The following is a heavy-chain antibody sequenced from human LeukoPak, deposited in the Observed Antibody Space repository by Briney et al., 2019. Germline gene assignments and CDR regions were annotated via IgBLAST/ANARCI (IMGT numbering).Heavy chain of an antibody. V-gene: IGHV1-18*01. J-gene: IGHJ5*02. CDR2: ISAYNGNT. CDR1: GYTFTSYG. CDR3: ARDFAFPYYYDSSGYYWFDP. Sequence: GASVKVSCKASGYTFTSYGISWVRQAPGQGLEWMGWISAYNGNTNYAQKLQGRVTMTTDTSTSTAYMELRSLRSDDTAVYYCARDFAFPYYYDSSGYYWFDPWGQGTLVTVSS. D-gene: IGHD3-22*01.